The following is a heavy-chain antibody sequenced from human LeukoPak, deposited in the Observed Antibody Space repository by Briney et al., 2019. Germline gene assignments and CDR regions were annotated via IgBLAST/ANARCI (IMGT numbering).Heavy chain of an antibody. Sequence: SETLSLTCTVSGGSISTYYWSWIRQPPGKGLEWIGYIYYSGSINYNPSLKSRVTMSVDTSKNQFALKLSSVTAADTAVYYCARDGYYDFWSGYYTGRDGFDYWGQGTLVTVSS. D-gene: IGHD3-3*01. CDR2: IYYSGSI. V-gene: IGHV4-59*12. CDR3: ARDGYYDFWSGYYTGRDGFDY. CDR1: GGSISTYY. J-gene: IGHJ4*02.